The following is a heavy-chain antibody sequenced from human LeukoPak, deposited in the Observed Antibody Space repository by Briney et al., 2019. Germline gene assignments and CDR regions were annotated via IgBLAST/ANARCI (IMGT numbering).Heavy chain of an antibody. V-gene: IGHV4-34*01. CDR2: INHSGST. CDR3: ARARYGSGSSDFDY. Sequence: PSETLSLTCAVYGGSFSGYYWSWIRQPPGKGLDWIGEINHSGSTNYNPSLKSRVTISVDTSKNQFSLKLSSVTAADTAVYYCARARYGSGSSDFDYWGQGTLVTVSS. J-gene: IGHJ4*02. D-gene: IGHD3-10*01. CDR1: GGSFSGYY.